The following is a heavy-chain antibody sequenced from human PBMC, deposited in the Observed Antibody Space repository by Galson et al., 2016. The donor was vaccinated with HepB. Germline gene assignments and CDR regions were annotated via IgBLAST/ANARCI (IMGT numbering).Heavy chain of an antibody. V-gene: IGHV3-9*01. CDR1: GFTFGDYA. CDR2: ISWNSGNT. CDR3: ARDATRGGDFDY. Sequence: SLRLSCAASGFTFGDYAMHWVRQAPGKGLEWVSGISWNSGNTGYVDSVKGRFTISRDNPKNSLYLQMNSLRAEDTAVYYCARDATRGGDFDYWAQGTLVIVSS. J-gene: IGHJ4*02. D-gene: IGHD2-21*01.